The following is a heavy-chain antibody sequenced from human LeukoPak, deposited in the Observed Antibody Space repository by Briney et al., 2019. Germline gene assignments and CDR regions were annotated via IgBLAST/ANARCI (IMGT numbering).Heavy chain of an antibody. D-gene: IGHD3-10*01. CDR1: GGSISSSSYY. CDR3: ARDRLYYYGSGSPINWFDP. Sequence: PSETLSLTCTVSGGSISSSSYYWGWIRQPPGKGLEWIGSIYYSGSTYYNPSLKSRVTISVDTSKNQFSLKLSSVTAADTAVYYCARDRLYYYGSGSPINWFDPWGQGTLVTVSS. CDR2: IYYSGST. V-gene: IGHV4-39*07. J-gene: IGHJ5*02.